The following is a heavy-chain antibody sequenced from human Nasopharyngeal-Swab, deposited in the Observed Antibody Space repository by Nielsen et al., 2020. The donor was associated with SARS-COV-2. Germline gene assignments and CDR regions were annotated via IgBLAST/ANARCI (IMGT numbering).Heavy chain of an antibody. CDR2: INHSGST. CDR3: ARRGWFGECVFDY. V-gene: IGHV4-34*01. Sequence: SETLSLTCAVYGGSFSGYYWSWIRQPPGKGLEWIGEINHSGSTNYNPSLKSRVTISVDTSKNQFSLKLSSVTAADTAVYYCARRGWFGECVFDYWGQGTLVTVSS. J-gene: IGHJ4*02. D-gene: IGHD3-10*01. CDR1: GGSFSGYY.